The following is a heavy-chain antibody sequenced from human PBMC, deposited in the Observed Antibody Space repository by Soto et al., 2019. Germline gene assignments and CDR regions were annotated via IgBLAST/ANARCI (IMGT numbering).Heavy chain of an antibody. CDR3: ATDPQVAQPFSLAFDS. CDR2: FDPEDGET. D-gene: IGHD2-15*01. CDR1: GYTLTELS. J-gene: IGHJ3*02. V-gene: IGHV1-24*01. Sequence: ASVKVSCKVSGYTLTELSMHWVRQAPGKGLEWMGGFDPEDGETIYAQKFQGRVTMTEDTSTDTAYMELSSLRSEDTAVYYCATDPQVAQPFSLAFDSRGQGTSVTVAS.